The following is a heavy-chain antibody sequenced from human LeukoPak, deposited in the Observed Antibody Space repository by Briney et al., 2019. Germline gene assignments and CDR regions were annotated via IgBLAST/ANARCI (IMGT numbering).Heavy chain of an antibody. V-gene: IGHV3-21*01. CDR2: ISSSSSYI. Sequence: PGGSLRLSCAASGFTFSSYSMNWVRQAPGKGLEWVSSISSSSSYIYYADSVKGRFTISRDNAKNSLYLQMNSLRAGDTAVYYCARFQVVAAGFDYWGQGTLVTVSS. CDR1: GFTFSSYS. CDR3: ARFQVVAAGFDY. J-gene: IGHJ4*02. D-gene: IGHD2-15*01.